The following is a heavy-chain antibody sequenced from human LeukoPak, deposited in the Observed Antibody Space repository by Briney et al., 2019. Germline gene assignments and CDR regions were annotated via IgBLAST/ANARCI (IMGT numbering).Heavy chain of an antibody. CDR3: ARQGSAYYFDF. J-gene: IGHJ4*02. CDR1: GASISSSSHY. Sequence: SETLSLTCTVSGASISSSSHYWGWIRQPPGKELQWIASVYYSGRTNYNPPLKSRVTISVDTSEKQFSLQVNSVTAADTAVYYCARQGSAYYFDFWGQGLPVTVSS. CDR2: VYYSGRT. V-gene: IGHV4-39*01. D-gene: IGHD2-15*01.